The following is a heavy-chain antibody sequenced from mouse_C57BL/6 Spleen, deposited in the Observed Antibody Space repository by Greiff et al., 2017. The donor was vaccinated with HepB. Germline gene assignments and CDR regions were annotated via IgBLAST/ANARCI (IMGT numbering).Heavy chain of an antibody. CDR1: GFTFTDYY. D-gene: IGHD1-1*01. CDR2: IRNKANGYTT. V-gene: IGHV7-3*01. J-gene: IGHJ1*03. Sequence: EVKLQESGGGLVQPGGSLSLSCAASGFTFTDYYMSWVRQPPGKALEWLGFIRNKANGYTTEYSASVKGRFTISRDNSQSILYLQMNALRAEDSATYYCARFYYGSGYFDVWGTGTTVTVSS. CDR3: ARFYYGSGYFDV.